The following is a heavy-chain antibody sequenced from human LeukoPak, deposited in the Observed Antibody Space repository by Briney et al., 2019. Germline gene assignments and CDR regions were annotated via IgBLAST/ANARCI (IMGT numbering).Heavy chain of an antibody. CDR2: IYHTGNT. D-gene: IGHD6-19*01. CDR3: ARGVGSSGPLPTEYFQH. CDR1: GGSISSGNYH. V-gene: IGHV4-39*07. J-gene: IGHJ1*01. Sequence: SETLSLTCTASGGSISSGNYHWAWIRQPPGKGLECIGSIYHTGNTYYNSSLKSRVTISVDKSKNQFSLKLASVTAADTAVYYCARGVGSSGPLPTEYFQHWGQGTLVTVSS.